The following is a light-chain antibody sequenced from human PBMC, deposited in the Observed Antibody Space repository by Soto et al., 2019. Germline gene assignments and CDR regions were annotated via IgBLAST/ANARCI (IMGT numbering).Light chain of an antibody. J-gene: IGKJ1*01. CDR2: KTS. CDR1: QSISSW. CDR3: QQYHSYSRT. V-gene: IGKV1-5*03. Sequence: DIQMTQSPSTLSASVGDRVTITCRASQSISSWLAWYQQKPGKAPKLLIYKTSSLESGVPSRFSGSGSGTGFTLTISSLQPDDFATYYCQQYHSYSRTFGQGTKVEIK.